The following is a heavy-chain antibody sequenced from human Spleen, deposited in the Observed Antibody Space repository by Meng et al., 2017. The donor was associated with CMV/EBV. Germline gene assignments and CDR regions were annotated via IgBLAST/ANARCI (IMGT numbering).Heavy chain of an antibody. CDR1: GLSVRNNY. CDR2: IYTGDST. V-gene: IGHV3-53*01. J-gene: IGHJ5*02. D-gene: IGHD3-10*01. Sequence: GGSLRLSCAASGLSVRNNYMNWVRQAPGKGLEWVSVIYTGDSTYYADSVKGRFTISRDTSKNTVDLQMNNLRVEDTAVYFCARGGSMVRGVNWFDPWGQGTLVTVSS. CDR3: ARGGSMVRGVNWFDP.